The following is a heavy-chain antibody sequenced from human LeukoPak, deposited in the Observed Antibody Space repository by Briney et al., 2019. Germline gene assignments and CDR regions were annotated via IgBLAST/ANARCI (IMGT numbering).Heavy chain of an antibody. CDR3: AREDYSSRGLDY. CDR2: IHTSGIT. D-gene: IGHD6-13*01. Sequence: KSSETLSLTCNVSGVSISTNYWSWIRQPPGKGLEWIWRIHTSGITNYNPSLKSRVTMSLDTSKNQFSLNLSSVTAADTAVYYCAREDYSSRGLDYWGQGTLVTFSS. CDR1: GVSISTNY. J-gene: IGHJ4*02. V-gene: IGHV4-4*07.